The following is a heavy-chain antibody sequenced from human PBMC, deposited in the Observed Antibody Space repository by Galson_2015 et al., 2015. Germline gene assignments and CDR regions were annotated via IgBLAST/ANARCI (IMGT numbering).Heavy chain of an antibody. V-gene: IGHV3-53*01. Sequence: SLRLSCAASGLTVSNNYMSWVRQAPGKGLEWVSVIYRGGSTYYADSVKGRFTISRDDSKNTLYLQMNSLRAEDTAVYYCASRDGNNYYFDYWGQGTLVTVSS. CDR2: IYRGGST. CDR3: ASRDGNNYYFDY. J-gene: IGHJ4*02. CDR1: GLTVSNNY. D-gene: IGHD5-24*01.